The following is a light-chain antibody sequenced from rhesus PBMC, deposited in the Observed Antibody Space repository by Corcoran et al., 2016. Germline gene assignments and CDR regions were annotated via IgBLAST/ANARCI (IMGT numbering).Light chain of an antibody. CDR1: HSFLDSDDGNTY. Sequence: DIVMTQTPLSLPVTPGEPASISCRSSHSFLDSDDGNTYVEWFLQKPGQSPQPVIYEVSNRASGVPGRVSGSGSETEFTLKISRVEAEVVGVYYCMQAIGYPIFTIGPGTKLDIK. CDR3: MQAIGYPIFT. J-gene: IGKJ3*01. V-gene: IGKV2S20*01. CDR2: EVS.